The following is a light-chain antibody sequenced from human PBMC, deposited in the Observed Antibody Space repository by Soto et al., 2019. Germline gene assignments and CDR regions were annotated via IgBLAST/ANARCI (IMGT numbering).Light chain of an antibody. Sequence: DIQMTQSPSSLSASVGDRVTITCRASQSITTYLNWYQQTLGEAPKLLIYAASRLQIGVPSRFSGSGSGTDFTLTISSLQPEDFATYYCQQAYGAPPTSGQGTKVDIK. CDR1: QSITTY. J-gene: IGKJ1*01. CDR3: QQAYGAPPT. CDR2: AAS. V-gene: IGKV1-39*01.